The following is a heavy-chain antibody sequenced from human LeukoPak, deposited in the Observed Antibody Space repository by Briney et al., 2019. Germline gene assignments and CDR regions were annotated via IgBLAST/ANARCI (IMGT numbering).Heavy chain of an antibody. CDR3: ATPGWFGQRNYYYYYGMDV. D-gene: IGHD2-15*01. CDR1: GYTFTSYA. V-gene: IGHV1-69*13. Sequence: SVKVSCKASGYTFTSYAISWVRQAPGQGLEWMGGIIPIFGTANYAQKFQGRVTITADESTSTAYMELSSLRSEDTAVYYCATPGWFGQRNYYYYYGMDVWGQGTTVTVSS. CDR2: IIPIFGTA. J-gene: IGHJ6*02.